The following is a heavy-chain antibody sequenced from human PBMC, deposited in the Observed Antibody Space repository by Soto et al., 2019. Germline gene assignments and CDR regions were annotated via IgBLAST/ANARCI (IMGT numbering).Heavy chain of an antibody. V-gene: IGHV1-69*01. CDR2: IIPIFGTA. D-gene: IGHD6-13*01. CDR3: ARVTSIAAAGSPVVGFDP. J-gene: IGHJ5*02. Sequence: SVKVYCKASGGTFSSYAISWVRQAPGQVLEWMGGIIPIFGTANYAQKFQGRVTITADESTSTAYMELSSLRSEDTAVYYCARVTSIAAAGSPVVGFDPWGQGTLVTVSS. CDR1: GGTFSSYA.